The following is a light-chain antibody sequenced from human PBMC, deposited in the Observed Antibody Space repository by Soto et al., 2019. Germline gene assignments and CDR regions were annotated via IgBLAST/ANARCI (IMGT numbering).Light chain of an antibody. Sequence: EIVLTQSPATLSLSPGERATLSCRASQSVSSYLAWYQQKPGQAPRLLIYDASTRATGIPDKFIGSGSGSDFSLTISSLEPEDFAVYYCQQRSHWPPETFGQGTRLEIK. V-gene: IGKV3-11*01. CDR3: QQRSHWPPET. CDR1: QSVSSY. J-gene: IGKJ5*01. CDR2: DAS.